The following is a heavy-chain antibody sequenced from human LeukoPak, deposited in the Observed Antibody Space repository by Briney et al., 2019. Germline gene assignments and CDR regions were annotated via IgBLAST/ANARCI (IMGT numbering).Heavy chain of an antibody. Sequence: GGSLRLSCAASGFTFSRYAMHWVRQPPGKGLEWVAVILYDGSNKNYADSVKGRFTISRDNSKNTVYLQMNSPRAEDTALYYCAREAIVVERWFDPWGQGTLVTVSS. J-gene: IGHJ5*02. CDR1: GFTFSRYA. CDR2: ILYDGSNK. D-gene: IGHD3-22*01. CDR3: AREAIVVERWFDP. V-gene: IGHV3-30-3*01.